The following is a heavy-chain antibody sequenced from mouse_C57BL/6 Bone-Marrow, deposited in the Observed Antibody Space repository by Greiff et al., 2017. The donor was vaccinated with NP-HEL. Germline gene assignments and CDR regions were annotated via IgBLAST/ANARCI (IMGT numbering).Heavy chain of an antibody. D-gene: IGHD2-4*01. CDR3: TRRQGYYEYDDGNWYFDV. J-gene: IGHJ1*03. V-gene: IGHV1-5*01. Sequence: VQLQQSGTVLARPGASVKMSCKTSGYTFTSYWMPWVKQRPGQGLEWIGAIYPGNSDTSYNQKFKGKAKLTAVTSASTAYMELSSLTNEDSAVYDCTRRQGYYEYDDGNWYFDVWGTGTTVTVSS. CDR1: GYTFTSYW. CDR2: IYPGNSDT.